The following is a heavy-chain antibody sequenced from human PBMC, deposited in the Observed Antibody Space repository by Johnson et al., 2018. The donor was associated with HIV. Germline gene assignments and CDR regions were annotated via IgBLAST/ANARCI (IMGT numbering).Heavy chain of an antibody. Sequence: QVHLVESGGGVVQPGKSLRLSCAASGFTFSSFGMHWVRQDPGKGLEWMTIISDDGCNKNYADSVKGRFTVSRDNSKNTLYLQMNSLRAEDTAVYYCAREVAGDYGDSPGAFDIWGQGTMVTVSS. J-gene: IGHJ3*02. CDR2: ISDDGCNK. CDR1: GFTFSSFG. CDR3: AREVAGDYGDSPGAFDI. D-gene: IGHD4-17*01. V-gene: IGHV3-30*03.